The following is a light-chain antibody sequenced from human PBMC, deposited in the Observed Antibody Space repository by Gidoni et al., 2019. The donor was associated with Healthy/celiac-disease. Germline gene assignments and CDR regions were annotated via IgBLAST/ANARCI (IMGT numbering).Light chain of an antibody. CDR1: QSVSSSY. J-gene: IGKJ3*01. CDR2: GAS. CDR3: QQYGSSPLFT. Sequence: DIVLTQSPGTLSLSPGERAPLSCRARQSVSSSYLAWYQQKPGQAPRLLIYGASSRATGIPDRFSGSGSGTDFTLTISRLEPEDFAVYYCQQYGSSPLFTFGPGTKVDIK. V-gene: IGKV3-20*01.